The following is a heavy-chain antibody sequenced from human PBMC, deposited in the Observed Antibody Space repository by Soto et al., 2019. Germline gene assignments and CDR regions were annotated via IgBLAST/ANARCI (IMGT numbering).Heavy chain of an antibody. J-gene: IGHJ6*02. CDR3: ARRLELPLGASLYYYGMDV. V-gene: IGHV3-74*01. Sequence: GGSLRLSCAASGFDFSTHWMHWVRQAPGKGLEWVARIDDDGGSTRYADSVKGRFTISRDNAKKIVHLEMTSLRTEDTAVYFCARRLELPLGASLYYYGMDVWGQGTTVTVSS. CDR2: IDDDGGST. D-gene: IGHD1-7*01. CDR1: GFDFSTHW.